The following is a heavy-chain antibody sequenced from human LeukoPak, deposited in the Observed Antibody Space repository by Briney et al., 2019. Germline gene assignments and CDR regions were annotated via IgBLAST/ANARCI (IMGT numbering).Heavy chain of an antibody. D-gene: IGHD5-18*01. V-gene: IGHV3-13*01. CDR2: VSSGHHA. J-gene: IGHJ4*02. CDR1: GFTLGGHD. Sequence: PGGSLRLSCTASGFTLGGHDMHWVRQTTREGLEWVAAVSSGHHASYGGSVKGRFTVSREDGKNSLYLQMNSLRAGDTAVYYCVREARGYHYTYFDYWGQGSLVTVSS. CDR3: VREARGYHYTYFDY.